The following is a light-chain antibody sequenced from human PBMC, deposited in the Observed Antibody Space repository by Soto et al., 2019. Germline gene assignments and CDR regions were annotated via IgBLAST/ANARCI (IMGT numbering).Light chain of an antibody. CDR1: SSNIGGNS. Sequence: QSVLTQPPSVSAAPGQKVTISCSGSSSNIGGNSVSWYHQLPGTAPKLLIYDDNKRHSGIPDRFSGSQSGTSATLGITGFKTGDEADYYCGSWDSSLSAYVFGTRTKVTV. CDR3: GSWDSSLSAYV. V-gene: IGLV1-51*01. CDR2: DDN. J-gene: IGLJ1*01.